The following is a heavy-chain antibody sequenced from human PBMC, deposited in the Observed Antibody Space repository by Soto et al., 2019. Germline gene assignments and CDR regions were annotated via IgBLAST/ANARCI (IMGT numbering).Heavy chain of an antibody. CDR1: GYTFTGYY. D-gene: IGHD2-15*01. CDR2: INPNSGGT. CDR3: ARFCSGGTCFDWFDS. J-gene: IGHJ5*01. Sequence: ASVKVSCKASGYTFTGYYMHWVRKAPGQGLEWMGWINPNSGGTNYAQKFQGWVTMTKDTSLSTAYMELSRLRSDDTAVYYCARFCSGGTCFDWFDSWGQGTLVTV. V-gene: IGHV1-2*04.